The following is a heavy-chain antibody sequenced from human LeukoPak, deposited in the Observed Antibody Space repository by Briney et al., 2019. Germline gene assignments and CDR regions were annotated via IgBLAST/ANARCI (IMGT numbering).Heavy chain of an antibody. CDR1: GDSINTYY. D-gene: IGHD1-26*01. CDR3: ARDGRTKGINY. J-gene: IGHJ4*02. V-gene: IGHV4-59*12. Sequence: SETLSLTCTVSGDSINTYYWSWIRQPPGKGLEWIGYFGDSGSTDYNPALKSRVTISVDTSKNQFSLKLSSVTAADTAVYYCARDGRTKGINYWGQGTLVTVSS. CDR2: FGDSGST.